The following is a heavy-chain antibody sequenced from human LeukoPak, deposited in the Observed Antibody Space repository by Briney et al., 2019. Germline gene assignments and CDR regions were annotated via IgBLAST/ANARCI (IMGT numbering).Heavy chain of an antibody. CDR1: GGTFSSYA. CDR3: ASYSLAYCGGDCPPGD. J-gene: IGHJ4*02. Sequence: SVKVSCKASGGTFSSYAISWVRQAPGQGLEWMGGIIPIFGTANYAQKFQGRVTITADESTSTAYMELSSLRSEDTAVYYCASYSLAYCGGDCPPGDWGQGTLVTVSS. CDR2: IIPIFGTA. D-gene: IGHD2-21*02. V-gene: IGHV1-69*13.